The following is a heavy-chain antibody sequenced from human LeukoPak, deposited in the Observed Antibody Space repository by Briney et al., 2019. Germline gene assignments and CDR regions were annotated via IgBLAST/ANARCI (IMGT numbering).Heavy chain of an antibody. V-gene: IGHV3-23*01. D-gene: IGHD2-2*01. Sequence: GGSLRLSCVVSGLTVSTNYMSWVRQAPGKGLEWVSAISGSGGSTYYADSVKGRFTISRDNSKNTLYLQMNSLRAEDTAVYYCAKEGEFFRTSCYLDYWGQGTLVTVPS. CDR2: ISGSGGST. J-gene: IGHJ4*02. CDR3: AKEGEFFRTSCYLDY. CDR1: GLTVSTNY.